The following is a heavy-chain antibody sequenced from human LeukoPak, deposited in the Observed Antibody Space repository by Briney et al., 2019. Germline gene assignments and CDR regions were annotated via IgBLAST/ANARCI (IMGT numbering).Heavy chain of an antibody. Sequence: PGGSLRLSCAASGFTFSSYWMSWVRQAPGKGLERVANIKQDGSEKYYVDSVKGRFTISRDNAKNSLYLQMNSLRAEDTAVYYCARDWQEGVYYYYYYMDVWGKGTTVTISS. D-gene: IGHD3-16*01. J-gene: IGHJ6*03. CDR1: GFTFSSYW. V-gene: IGHV3-7*01. CDR3: ARDWQEGVYYYYYYMDV. CDR2: IKQDGSEK.